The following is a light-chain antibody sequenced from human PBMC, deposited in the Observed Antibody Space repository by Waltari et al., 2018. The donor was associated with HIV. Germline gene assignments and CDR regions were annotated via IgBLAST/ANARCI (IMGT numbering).Light chain of an antibody. J-gene: IGKJ1*01. V-gene: IGKV1-27*01. CDR3: QKDNRVPRT. Sequence: DIQMTPSPSFLSAAVGARGTITCRACADISNFLAWYQQKPGKVPTRLIYEASTLQSGVPSRFSGSGSGADYTLTITSLQPEDVATYYCQKDNRVPRTFGQGTKVEIK. CDR1: ADISNF. CDR2: EAS.